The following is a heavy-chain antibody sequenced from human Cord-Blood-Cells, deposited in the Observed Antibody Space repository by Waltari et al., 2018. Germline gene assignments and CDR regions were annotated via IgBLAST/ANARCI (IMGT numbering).Heavy chain of an antibody. J-gene: IGHJ5*02. D-gene: IGHD6-13*01. CDR3: ARCGYSSSIDP. CDR1: GYTFTSYD. V-gene: IGHV1-8*01. CDR2: MNPDSGNT. Sequence: QVQLVQSGAEVKKPGASVKVSCKASGYTFTSYDINWVRQAPGQGLEWMGWMNPDSGNTGDAQKFQGRVTMTRNTSISTAYMELSSVRSEDTAVYYCARCGYSSSIDPWGQGTLVTVSS.